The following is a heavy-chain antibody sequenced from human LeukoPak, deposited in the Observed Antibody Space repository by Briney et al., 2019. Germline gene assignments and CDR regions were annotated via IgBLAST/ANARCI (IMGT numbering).Heavy chain of an antibody. CDR2: INQDGSEK. CDR1: GFTFSSYW. V-gene: IGHV3-7*03. D-gene: IGHD1-26*01. J-gene: IGHJ3*02. Sequence: PGGSLRLSCAASGFTFSSYWMNWLRQAPGKGLEWVANINQDGSEKFYVDSVKGRFTISRDNAKNSLYLQLNSLRAEDTAVYYCARGGASSRRKAFDIWGQGTMVTVSS. CDR3: ARGGASSRRKAFDI.